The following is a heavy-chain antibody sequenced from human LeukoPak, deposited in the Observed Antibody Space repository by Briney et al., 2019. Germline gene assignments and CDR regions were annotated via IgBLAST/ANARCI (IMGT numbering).Heavy chain of an antibody. D-gene: IGHD3-10*01. CDR2: ISWNSGSI. Sequence: GGSLRLSCAVSGFTFDDYAMHWVRQAPGKGLEWVSGISWNSGSIGYADSVKGRFTISRDNAKNSLYLQMNSLRAEDTALYYCAKDIGEYYYYYYMDVWGKGTTVTISS. J-gene: IGHJ6*03. CDR1: GFTFDDYA. V-gene: IGHV3-9*01. CDR3: AKDIGEYYYYYYMDV.